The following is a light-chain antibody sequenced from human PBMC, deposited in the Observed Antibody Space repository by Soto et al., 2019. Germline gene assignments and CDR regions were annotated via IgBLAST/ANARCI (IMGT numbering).Light chain of an antibody. Sequence: DIVMTQSPDSLAVSLGERATINCKSSQRVLYSSNNKNYLAWYQQRPGQPPKLLIYWASTRESGVPDRFSGSGSGTDFTLTITGLQAEDGAVYYCQQYESTPPTFGHGTKVEVE. J-gene: IGKJ2*01. CDR3: QQYESTPPT. V-gene: IGKV4-1*01. CDR2: WAS. CDR1: QRVLYSSNNKNY.